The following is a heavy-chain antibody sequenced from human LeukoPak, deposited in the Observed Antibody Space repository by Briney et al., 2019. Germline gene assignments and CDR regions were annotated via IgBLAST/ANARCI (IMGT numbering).Heavy chain of an antibody. CDR2: IIPIFGQA. CDR1: GGTFSSYS. CDR3: ARDRGLYDSSRYYYPEYFQH. D-gene: IGHD3-22*01. V-gene: IGHV1-69*05. Sequence: SVKVSCKASGGTFSSYSIRWVRQAPGQGLGWMGEIIPIFGQAQYTQNLQRRDTITTDESTSTAYMELSSLRSEDTAVYYCARDRGLYDSSRYYYPEYFQHWGQGTLVTVSS. J-gene: IGHJ1*01.